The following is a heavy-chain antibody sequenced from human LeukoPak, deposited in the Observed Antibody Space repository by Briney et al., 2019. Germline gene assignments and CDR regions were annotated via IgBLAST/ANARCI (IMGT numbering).Heavy chain of an antibody. V-gene: IGHV3-23*01. D-gene: IGHD3-9*01. Sequence: GGSLRLSCTASGFTFGDYAMSWVRQAPGKGLEWVSGLSGSGGSTYYADSVEGRFTISRDNSKNTLYLQMNSLRAEDTAIYYCAKPGFDVLTGYYPYFDYWGQGTLVTVSS. CDR2: LSGSGGST. CDR3: AKPGFDVLTGYYPYFDY. J-gene: IGHJ4*02. CDR1: GFTFGDYA.